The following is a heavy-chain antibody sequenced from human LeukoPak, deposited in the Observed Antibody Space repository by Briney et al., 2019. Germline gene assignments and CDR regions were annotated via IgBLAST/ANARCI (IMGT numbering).Heavy chain of an antibody. D-gene: IGHD3-9*01. J-gene: IGHJ4*02. CDR1: GDSISSYF. CDR2: IYASGSA. Sequence: NPSETLSLTCTVSGDSISSYFWSWIRQPAGKGLEWIGRIYASGSANYNPSLKSRVTMSVDTSKNQFSLKLSSVTAADTTVYYCARVAYDILTGYLYYFDYWGQGTLVTASS. V-gene: IGHV4-4*07. CDR3: ARVAYDILTGYLYYFDY.